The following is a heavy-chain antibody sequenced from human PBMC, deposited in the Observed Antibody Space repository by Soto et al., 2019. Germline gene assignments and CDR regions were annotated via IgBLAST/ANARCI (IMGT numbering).Heavy chain of an antibody. CDR1: GFTLGTYN. J-gene: IGHJ5*02. CDR2: ISRSTTYI. D-gene: IGHD1-26*01. V-gene: IGHV3-21*02. CDR3: ARDGWVGFDL. Sequence: VQLVESGGGLVKPGGSLRLSCVASGFTLGTYNMNWVRQAPGKGLEWVSTISRSTTYIYYADSVKGRFTISRDNAKNSLYLQINSLRPEDTALYYCARDGWVGFDLRGQGTLVTVSS.